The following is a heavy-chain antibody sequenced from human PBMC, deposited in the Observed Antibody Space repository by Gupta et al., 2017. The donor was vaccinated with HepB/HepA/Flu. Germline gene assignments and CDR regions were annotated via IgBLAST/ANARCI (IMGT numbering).Heavy chain of an antibody. J-gene: IGHJ4*02. D-gene: IGHD3-3*01. CDR2: IYYSGST. CDR3: ARHETGGITIFGVVRNPKFDY. V-gene: IGHV4-39*01. Sequence: QLQLQESGPGLVKPSETLSLTCTVSGGSISSSSYYWGWIRQPPGKGLEWIGSIYYSGSTYYNPSLKSRVTISVDTSKNQFSLKLSSVTAADTAVYYCARHETGGITIFGVVRNPKFDYWGQGTLVTVSS. CDR1: GGSISSSSYY.